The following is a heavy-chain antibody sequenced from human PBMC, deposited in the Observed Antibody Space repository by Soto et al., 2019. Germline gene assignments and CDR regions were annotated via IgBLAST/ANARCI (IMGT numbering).Heavy chain of an antibody. V-gene: IGHV3-7*01. CDR3: ARDGDGYPA. D-gene: IGHD1-1*01. J-gene: IGHJ5*02. CDR2: IKEDGSAK. Sequence: EVQLVESGGGLVQPGGSLTLSCAASGFTFSSNWMSWVRQAPGKGLEWVANIKEDGSAKYYADAVKGRFTLSRDNVENSLYLQMNSLRVEDTAVYYCARDGDGYPAWGQGTLVTVSS. CDR1: GFTFSSNW.